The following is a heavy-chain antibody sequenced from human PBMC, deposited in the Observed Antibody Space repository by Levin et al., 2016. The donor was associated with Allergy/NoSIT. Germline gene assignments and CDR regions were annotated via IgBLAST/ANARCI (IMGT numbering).Heavy chain of an antibody. Sequence: VRQAPGKGLEWVSSISSSSSYIYYADSVKGRFTISRDNAKNSLYLQMNSLRAEDTAVYYCARGLGCSGGSCYSPARDYYFDYWGQGTLVTVSS. J-gene: IGHJ4*02. D-gene: IGHD2-15*01. CDR2: ISSSSSYI. CDR3: ARGLGCSGGSCYSPARDYYFDY. V-gene: IGHV3-21*01.